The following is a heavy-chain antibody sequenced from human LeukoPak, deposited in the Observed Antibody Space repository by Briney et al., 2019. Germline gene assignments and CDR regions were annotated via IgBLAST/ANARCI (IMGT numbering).Heavy chain of an antibody. J-gene: IGHJ4*02. D-gene: IGHD3-3*01. V-gene: IGHV3-48*01. CDR2: ISGSSSTI. CDR1: GFTFSSYG. CDR3: ARDSGDFWSGPY. Sequence: PGGSLRLSCAASGFTFSSYGMYWVRQAPGKGLEWVSYISGSSSTIYYADSVRGRLTISRDNAKNSLYLQMNSLRVEDTAVYYCARDSGDFWSGPYWGQGTLVTVSS.